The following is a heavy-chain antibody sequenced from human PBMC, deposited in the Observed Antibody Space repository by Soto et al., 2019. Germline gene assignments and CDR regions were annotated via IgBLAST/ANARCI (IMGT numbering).Heavy chain of an antibody. V-gene: IGHV1-8*01. CDR1: GYTFTSYD. J-gene: IGHJ4*02. CDR2: MNPNTGHT. Sequence: ASVKVSCKASGYTFTSYDINWVRQATGQGLEWMGWMNPNTGHTGYAQKFQGRLTMTTNTSISTAYMELSSLKFEDTAVYYCARGPSSVLDWGQGTQVTVSS. CDR3: ARGPSSVLD. D-gene: IGHD6-25*01.